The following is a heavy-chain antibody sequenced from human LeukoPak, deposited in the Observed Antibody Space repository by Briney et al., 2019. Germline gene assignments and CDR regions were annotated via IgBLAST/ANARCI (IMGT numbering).Heavy chain of an antibody. Sequence: GASVKVSCKASGYTXTSYGISGVRQAPGQGLEWMGWISAYNGNTNYAQKLQGRVTMTTDTSTSTAYMELRSLRSDDTAVYYCARGASTWWLRSSTNWFDPWGQGTLVTVSS. D-gene: IGHD5-12*01. CDR3: ARGASTWWLRSSTNWFDP. CDR2: ISAYNGNT. V-gene: IGHV1-18*01. J-gene: IGHJ5*02. CDR1: GYTXTSYG.